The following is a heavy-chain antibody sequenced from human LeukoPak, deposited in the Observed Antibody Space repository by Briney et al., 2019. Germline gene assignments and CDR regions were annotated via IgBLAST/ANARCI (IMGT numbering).Heavy chain of an antibody. J-gene: IGHJ4*02. V-gene: IGHV3-66*01. CDR1: GFTVSSNY. CDR3: ARDLAVQQRLVGFDY. D-gene: IGHD6-19*01. CDR2: IYSGGST. Sequence: PGGSLRLSCAASGFTVSSNYMSWVRQAPGKGLEWVSVIYSGGSTYYADSVKGRFTISRDNSKNTLHLQMNSLRAEDTAVYYCARDLAVQQRLVGFDYWGQGTLVTVSS.